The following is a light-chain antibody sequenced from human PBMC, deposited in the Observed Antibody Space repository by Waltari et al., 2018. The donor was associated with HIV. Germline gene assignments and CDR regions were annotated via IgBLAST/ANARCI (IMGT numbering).Light chain of an antibody. J-gene: IGLJ2*01. CDR3: CSFAGSYRV. Sequence: QSVLTQPRSVSGSPGQSITISCTGTSSDVGGYNFVSWYQQHPGKAPRPIVYEFSKRPSGVPGLFSGAKSGNTASLTVSGLQAEEEAEYYCCSFAGSYRVFGGGTKLTVL. CDR1: SSDVGGYNF. CDR2: EFS. V-gene: IGLV2-11*01.